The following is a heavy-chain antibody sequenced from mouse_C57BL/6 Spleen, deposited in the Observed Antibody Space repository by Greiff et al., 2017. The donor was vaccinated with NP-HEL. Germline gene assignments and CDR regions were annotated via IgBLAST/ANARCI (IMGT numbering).Heavy chain of an antibody. D-gene: IGHD1-1*01. Sequence: QVQLQQSGAELVRPGASVTLSCKASGYTFTDYEMHWVKQTPVHGLEWIGAIDPETGGTAYNQKFEGKAILTADKSSSTAYMELRSLTSEDSAVYYCTPLRYGSSFPFDYWGQGTTLTVSS. CDR3: TPLRYGSSFPFDY. CDR2: IDPETGGT. V-gene: IGHV1-15*01. J-gene: IGHJ2*01. CDR1: GYTFTDYE.